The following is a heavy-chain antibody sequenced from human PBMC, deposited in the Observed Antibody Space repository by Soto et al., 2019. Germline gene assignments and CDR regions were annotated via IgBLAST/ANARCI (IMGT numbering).Heavy chain of an antibody. CDR1: GYIFSTSG. CDR3: ARDTESNRYND. Sequence: EASVKVSCKASGYIFSTSGISWVRQAPGQGLEWVGWIRPDDGNTKSAQRLQGRVTLTTDTSASTAYMELRSLTFDDTAMYYCARDTESNRYNDWGQGTLVTVYS. V-gene: IGHV1-18*01. D-gene: IGHD1-20*01. CDR2: IRPDDGNT. J-gene: IGHJ1*01.